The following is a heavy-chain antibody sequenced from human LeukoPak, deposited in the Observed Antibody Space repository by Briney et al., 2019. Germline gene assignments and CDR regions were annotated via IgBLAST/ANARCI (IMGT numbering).Heavy chain of an antibody. Sequence: ASVKASCTASRYTFTGYYVHWVRQAPGQGLEWMGWINPNSGGTNYAQKFQGRVTMTRDTSISTAYMELSSLRSDDTAVYYCARGIGQWLGIDYWGQGTLVTVSS. V-gene: IGHV1-2*02. CDR3: ARGIGQWLGIDY. CDR2: INPNSGGT. D-gene: IGHD6-19*01. J-gene: IGHJ4*02. CDR1: RYTFTGYY.